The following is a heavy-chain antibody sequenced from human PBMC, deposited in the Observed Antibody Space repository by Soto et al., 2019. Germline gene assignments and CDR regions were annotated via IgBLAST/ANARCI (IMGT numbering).Heavy chain of an antibody. D-gene: IGHD6-13*01. V-gene: IGHV4-39*01. Sequence: QLQLQESGPGLVKPSETLSLTCTVSGGSISSSSYYWGWIRQPPGKGLEWIGSIYYSGSTYYNPSLKSRVTISVDTSKNQFSLKLSSVTAADTAVYYCARPGIAAAGWDRYEYFQHWGQGTLVTVSS. CDR3: ARPGIAAAGWDRYEYFQH. CDR2: IYYSGST. CDR1: GGSISSSSYY. J-gene: IGHJ1*01.